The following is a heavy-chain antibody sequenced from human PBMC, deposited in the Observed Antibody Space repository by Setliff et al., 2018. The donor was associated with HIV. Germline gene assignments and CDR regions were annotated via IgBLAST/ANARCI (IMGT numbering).Heavy chain of an antibody. D-gene: IGHD3-10*01. Sequence: ASVKVSCKASGYTFTSYGISRVRQAPGQGLEWMGWISAYNDKTNYVQKVQGRVTMTTDTSTRTAYMELRSLRSDDTAVYYCARDKADFGEGMDVWGQGTTVTVSS. CDR2: ISAYNDKT. V-gene: IGHV1-18*01. CDR3: ARDKADFGEGMDV. CDR1: GYTFTSYG. J-gene: IGHJ6*02.